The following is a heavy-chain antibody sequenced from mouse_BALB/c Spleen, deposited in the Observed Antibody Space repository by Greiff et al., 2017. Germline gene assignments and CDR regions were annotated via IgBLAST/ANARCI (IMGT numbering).Heavy chain of an antibody. CDR2: ILPGSGST. Sequence: QVQLKQSGAELMKPGASVKISCKATGYTFSSYWIEWVKQRPGHGLEWIGEILPGSGSTNYNEKFKGKATFTADTSSNTAYMQLSSLTSEDSAVYYCVFWYFDVWGAGTTVTVSS. J-gene: IGHJ1*01. CDR1: GYTFSSYW. CDR3: VFWYFDV. V-gene: IGHV1-9*01.